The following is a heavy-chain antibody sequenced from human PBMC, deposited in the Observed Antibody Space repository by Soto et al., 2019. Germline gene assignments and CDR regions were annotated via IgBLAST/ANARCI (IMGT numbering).Heavy chain of an antibody. CDR1: GGTFSSYT. CDR2: IIPILGIA. D-gene: IGHD3-22*01. J-gene: IGHJ4*02. V-gene: IGHV1-69*02. Sequence: QVQLVQSGAEVKKPGSSVKVSCKASGGTFSSYTISWGRQAPGQGLEWMGRIIPILGIANYAQKFQGRVTITADKSTSTAYMELSSLRSEDTAVYYCARGKSSGRFDYWGQGTLVTVSS. CDR3: ARGKSSGRFDY.